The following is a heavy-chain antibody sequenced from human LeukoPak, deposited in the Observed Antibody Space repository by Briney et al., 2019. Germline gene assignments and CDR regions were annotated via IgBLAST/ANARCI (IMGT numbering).Heavy chain of an antibody. D-gene: IGHD2-2*01. CDR3: AKDRPQFCSSVSCYVFDY. J-gene: IGHJ4*02. V-gene: IGHV3-23*01. CDR1: EFSFSNYA. CDR2: ISGSGGGT. Sequence: PGGSLRLSCVGSEFSFSNYAMSWVRQAAGGGLEWVSSISGSGGGTYYADSVKGRFTISRDNSKNTLYLQMNSLRAEDTALYYCAKDRPQFCSSVSCYVFDYWGQGTLVTVSS.